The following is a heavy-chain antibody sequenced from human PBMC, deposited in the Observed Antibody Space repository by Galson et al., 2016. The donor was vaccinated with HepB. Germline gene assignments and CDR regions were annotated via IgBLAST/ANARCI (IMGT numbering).Heavy chain of an antibody. J-gene: IGHJ6*03. Sequence: CAISGDSVSSNSAAWNWIRQSPSRGLEWLGRTYYRSKWYYEYALSVTSRITISPDTSKNQFSLRLNSVTPEDTAVYYCARDETRYNSSLNYYYYYYMDVWGKGT. CDR1: GDSVSSNSAA. CDR2: TYYRSKWYY. D-gene: IGHD6-13*01. CDR3: ARDETRYNSSLNYYYYYYMDV. V-gene: IGHV6-1*01.